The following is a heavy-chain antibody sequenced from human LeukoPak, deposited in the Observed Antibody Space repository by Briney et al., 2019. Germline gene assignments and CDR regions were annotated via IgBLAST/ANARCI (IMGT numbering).Heavy chain of an antibody. V-gene: IGHV4-39*07. Sequence: SETLSLTCTVSGGSISSSSYYWGWIRQPPGKGLEWIGSIYYSGSTYYNPSLKSRVTISVDTSKNQFSLKLSSVTAADTAVYYCARGPWIQLWLTIQYYFDYWGQGTLVTVSS. D-gene: IGHD5-18*01. CDR2: IYYSGST. CDR3: ARGPWIQLWLTIQYYFDY. CDR1: GGSISSSSYY. J-gene: IGHJ4*02.